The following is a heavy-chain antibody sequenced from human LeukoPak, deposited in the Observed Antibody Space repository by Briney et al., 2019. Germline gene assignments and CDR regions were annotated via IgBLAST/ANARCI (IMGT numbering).Heavy chain of an antibody. Sequence: GGSLRLSCAASGFTFSTYWMSWVRQAPGKGLEWVAGIKQDGSLKYYVDSVKGRFTTSRDNAKNSLFLQMSSLRAEDTAVYYCASDYGDYNYWGQGTLVTVSS. CDR2: IKQDGSLK. CDR3: ASDYGDYNY. CDR1: GFTFSTYW. D-gene: IGHD4-17*01. J-gene: IGHJ4*02. V-gene: IGHV3-7*01.